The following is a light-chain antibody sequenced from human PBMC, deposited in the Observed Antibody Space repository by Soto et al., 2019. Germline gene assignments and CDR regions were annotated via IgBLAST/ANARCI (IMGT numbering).Light chain of an antibody. J-gene: IGKJ2*01. Sequence: EILLAQSPGTRSFSPWERASLSCRASQSVSSSYLAWYQQKPGQAPRLLIYGASSRATGIPDRFSGSGSGTDFTLTISRLEPEDFAVYYCQQYGSSPYTFGQGTKVDIK. CDR3: QQYGSSPYT. V-gene: IGKV3-20*01. CDR1: QSVSSSY. CDR2: GAS.